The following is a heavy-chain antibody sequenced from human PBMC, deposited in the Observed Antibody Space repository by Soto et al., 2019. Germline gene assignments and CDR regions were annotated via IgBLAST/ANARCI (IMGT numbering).Heavy chain of an antibody. CDR1: GGSFCGYY. V-gene: IGHV4-34*01. J-gene: IGHJ5*02. D-gene: IGHD6-13*01. CDR2: INHSGST. Sequence: ASETLSLTCAVYGGSFCGYYWSWIRQPPGKGLEWIGEINHSGSTNYNPSLKSRVTISVDTSKNQFSLKLSSVTAADTAVYYCARGGGSSWYDNWFDPWGQGTLVTV. CDR3: ARGGGSSWYDNWFDP.